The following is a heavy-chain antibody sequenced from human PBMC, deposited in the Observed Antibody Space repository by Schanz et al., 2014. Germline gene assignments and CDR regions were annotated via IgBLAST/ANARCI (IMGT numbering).Heavy chain of an antibody. Sequence: QVQLIQSGPEVKKPGASVTVSCQASGYTFSFTSYNVHWVRQAPGQGLEWMGYINSSGGSTSYAQKFQDRLTMTRDASTSTVYMELSSLRSEDTAVYYCARGSPENMIRGELDYWGQGTLVTVSS. CDR3: ARGSPENMIRGELDY. J-gene: IGHJ4*02. V-gene: IGHV1-46*03. D-gene: IGHD3-10*01. CDR2: INSSGGST. CDR1: GYTFSFTSYN.